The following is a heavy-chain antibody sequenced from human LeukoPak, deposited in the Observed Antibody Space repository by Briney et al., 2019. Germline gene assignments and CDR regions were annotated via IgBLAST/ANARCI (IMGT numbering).Heavy chain of an antibody. J-gene: IGHJ3*02. CDR1: GGTFSSYA. CDR3: ARGGELDAFDI. V-gene: IGHV1-69*05. D-gene: IGHD3-10*01. CDR2: IIPIFDTA. Sequence: ASVKVSCKASGGTFSSYAISWVRQAPGQGLEWMGGIIPIFDTANYAQKFQGRVTITTDESTSTAYMELSSLRSEDTAVYYCARGGELDAFDIWGQGTMVTVSS.